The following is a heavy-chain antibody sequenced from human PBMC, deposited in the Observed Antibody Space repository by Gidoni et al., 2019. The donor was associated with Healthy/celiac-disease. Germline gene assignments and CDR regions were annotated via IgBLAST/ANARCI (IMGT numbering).Heavy chain of an antibody. CDR2: IWYDGSNK. J-gene: IGHJ5*02. CDR1: GFTFSSYG. V-gene: IGHV3-33*01. D-gene: IGHD6-19*01. Sequence: QVQLVESGGGVVQPGRSLRLSCAASGFTFSSYGMHWVRQAPGKGLEWVAVIWYDGSNKYYADSVKGRFTISRDNSKNTLYLQMNSLRAEDTAVYYCARGFRYSSGWYLRNNWFDPWGQGTLVTVSS. CDR3: ARGFRYSSGWYLRNNWFDP.